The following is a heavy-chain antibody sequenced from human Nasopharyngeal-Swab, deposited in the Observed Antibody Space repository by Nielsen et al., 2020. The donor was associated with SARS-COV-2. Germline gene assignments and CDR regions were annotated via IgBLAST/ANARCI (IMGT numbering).Heavy chain of an antibody. V-gene: IGHV6-1*01. CDR2: TYYRSKWYN. J-gene: IGHJ6*02. D-gene: IGHD6-13*01. Sequence: WIRQSPSRGLEWLGRTYYRSKWYNDYAVSVKSRIIINPDTSKNQFSLQLNSVTPEDTAVYYCAREKGGAAAGYYYYGMDVWGQGTTVTVSS. CDR3: AREKGGAAAGYYYYGMDV.